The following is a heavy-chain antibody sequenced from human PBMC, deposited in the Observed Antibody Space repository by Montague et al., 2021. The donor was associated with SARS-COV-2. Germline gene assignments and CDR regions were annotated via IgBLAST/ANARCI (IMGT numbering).Heavy chain of an antibody. D-gene: IGHD5-24*01. CDR2: IYYSGST. J-gene: IGHJ4*02. V-gene: IGHV4-39*01. CDR1: GGSISSSSYY. CDR3: ARGEEEMATFVDEYFDY. Sequence: SETLSLTCTVSGGSISSSSYYWGWIRQPPGKGLEWIGSIYYSGSTYYNPSLKSRVTISVDTSKNQFSLKLGSVAAADTAVYYCARGEEEMATFVDEYFDYWGQGTLVTVSS.